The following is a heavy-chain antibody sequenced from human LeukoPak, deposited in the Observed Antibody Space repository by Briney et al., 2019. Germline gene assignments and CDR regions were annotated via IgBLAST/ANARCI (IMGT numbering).Heavy chain of an antibody. CDR3: ASQNRVGYMDV. V-gene: IGHV1-69*05. Sequence: ASVKVSCKASGGTFSSYAISWVRQAPGQGLEWMGGIIPIFGTANYAQKFQGRVTITTDESTSTAYMELSSLRSEDTAVYYCASQNRVGYMDVWAKGPRSPSP. CDR2: IIPIFGTA. CDR1: GGTFSSYA. D-gene: IGHD1-26*01. J-gene: IGHJ6*03.